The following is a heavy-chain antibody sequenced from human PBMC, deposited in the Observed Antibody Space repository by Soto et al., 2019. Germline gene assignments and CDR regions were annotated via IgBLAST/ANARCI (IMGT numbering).Heavy chain of an antibody. D-gene: IGHD3-22*01. V-gene: IGHV1-3*01. Sequence: ASVKVSCKASGYTFTSYAMHWVRQAPGQRLEWMGWINAGNGNTKYSQKFQGRVTITRDMSTSTAYMELSSLRSEDTAVYYCAADSGIVEGGMDVWGQGTTVTVSS. CDR2: INAGNGNT. CDR1: GYTFTSYA. CDR3: AADSGIVEGGMDV. J-gene: IGHJ6*02.